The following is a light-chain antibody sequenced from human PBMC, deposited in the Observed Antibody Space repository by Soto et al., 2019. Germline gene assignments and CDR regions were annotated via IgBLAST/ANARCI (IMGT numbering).Light chain of an antibody. CDR1: SSDVGSYNS. Sequence: QSVLAQPASVSGSPGQSLAISCTGTSSDVGSYNSVSWYQQYPGEAPTLMIHDVSNRPSGVSDRFSGSKSGNTASLTISGLQAEDEADYYCSSFTSSSSYVFGSGTKVTVL. V-gene: IGLV2-14*03. J-gene: IGLJ1*01. CDR3: SSFTSSSSYV. CDR2: DVS.